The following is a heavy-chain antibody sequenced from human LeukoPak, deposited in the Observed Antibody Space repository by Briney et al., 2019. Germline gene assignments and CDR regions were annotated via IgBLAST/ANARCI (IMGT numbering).Heavy chain of an antibody. CDR1: GYTFSNYW. CDR2: IKQDGSEK. D-gene: IGHD1-7*01. CDR3: ARDMKLELPASSAYFYGMDV. V-gene: IGHV3-7*01. J-gene: IGHJ6*02. Sequence: GGSLRLSCAASGYTFSNYWVSWVRQAPGKGLEWVANIKQDGSEKYYVDSVRGRFTISRDNAKNSLCLQMNSLRAEDTAVYYCARDMKLELPASSAYFYGMDVWGRGTTVTVSS.